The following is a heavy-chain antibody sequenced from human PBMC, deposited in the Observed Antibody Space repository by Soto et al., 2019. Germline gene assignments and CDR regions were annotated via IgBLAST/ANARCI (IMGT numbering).Heavy chain of an antibody. Sequence: ASVKVSCKASGYSFTDYHIHWVRQAPGQGLEWMGWINPNSGGTNYAQKFQGRVIMTRDTSISTAYMELSRLRSDDTAVYYCERYYYGMDVWGQGTTVTVSS. CDR1: GYSFTDYH. D-gene: IGHD6-25*01. J-gene: IGHJ6*02. V-gene: IGHV1-2*02. CDR3: ERYYYGMDV. CDR2: INPNSGGT.